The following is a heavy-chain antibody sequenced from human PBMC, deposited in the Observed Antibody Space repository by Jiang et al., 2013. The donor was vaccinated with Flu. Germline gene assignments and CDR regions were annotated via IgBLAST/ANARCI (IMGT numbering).Heavy chain of an antibody. D-gene: IGHD6-6*01. CDR3: ARDHAEYSSMGWFDP. CDR1: GYTFTGYY. CDR2: INPNSGGT. Sequence: SVKVSCKASGYTFTGYYMHWVRQAPGQGLEWMGWINPNSGGTNYAQKFQGRVTMTRDTSISTAYMELSRLRSDDTAVYYCARDHAEYSSMGWFDPWGQGTLVTVSS. V-gene: IGHV1-2*02. J-gene: IGHJ5*02.